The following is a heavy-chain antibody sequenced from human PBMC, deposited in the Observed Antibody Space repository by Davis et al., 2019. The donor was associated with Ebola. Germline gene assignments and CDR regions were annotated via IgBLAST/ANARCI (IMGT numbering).Heavy chain of an antibody. CDR3: ARHQRDYDILTGPYYYYGMDV. D-gene: IGHD3-9*01. V-gene: IGHV3-33*01. J-gene: IGHJ6*04. Sequence: GESLKISCAASGFTFSSYGMHWVRQAPGKGLEWVAVIWYDGSNKYYADSVKGRFTISRDNSKNTLYLQMNSLRAEDTAVYYCARHQRDYDILTGPYYYYGMDVWGKGTTVTVSS. CDR2: IWYDGSNK. CDR1: GFTFSSYG.